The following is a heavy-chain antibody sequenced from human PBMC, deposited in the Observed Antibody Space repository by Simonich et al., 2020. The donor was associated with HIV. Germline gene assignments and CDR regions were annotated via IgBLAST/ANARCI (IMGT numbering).Heavy chain of an antibody. CDR1: GGSFSGYY. D-gene: IGHD3-10*01. J-gene: IGHJ4*02. V-gene: IGHV4-34*01. CDR3: ARADPSGSYQGVDY. CDR2: INHSGST. Sequence: QVQLQQWGAGLLKPSETLSLTCAVYGGSFSGYYWNWIRQPPGKGLEWIGEINHSGSTNYNPSLKSRVTISVDTSKNQFSLKLSSVTAADTAVYYCARADPSGSYQGVDYWGQGTLVTVSS.